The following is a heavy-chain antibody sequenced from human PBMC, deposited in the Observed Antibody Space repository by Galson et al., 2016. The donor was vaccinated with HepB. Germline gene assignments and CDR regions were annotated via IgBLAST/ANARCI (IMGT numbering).Heavy chain of an antibody. J-gene: IGHJ4*02. CDR3: ARGHLVVPFSFYFDY. D-gene: IGHD2-15*01. V-gene: IGHV6-1*01. Sequence: CAISGDSVPSNSATWNWIRQSPSRGLEWLGRTYYRSKWYNDYALSVKSRITINPDTSKNQFSLQLNSVTPEDTAVYYCARGHLVVPFSFYFDYWGQGSLVTVSS. CDR1: GDSVPSNSAT. CDR2: TYYRSKWYN.